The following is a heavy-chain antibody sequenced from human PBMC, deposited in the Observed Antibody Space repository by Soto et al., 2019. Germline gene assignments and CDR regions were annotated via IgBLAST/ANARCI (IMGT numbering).Heavy chain of an antibody. CDR1: GFTFANYA. V-gene: IGHV3-23*01. CDR2: VSAGGDNT. D-gene: IGHD4-17*01. J-gene: IGHJ4*02. Sequence: GGSLRLSCTASGFTFANYAMHWVRQAPGKGLEWVSRVSAGGDNTDYADAVKGRFTISRDNSKNTLFLQMTSLRAEDTALYYCAKVPLRPYYFDYRGPGTMXTVSS. CDR3: AKVPLRPYYFDY.